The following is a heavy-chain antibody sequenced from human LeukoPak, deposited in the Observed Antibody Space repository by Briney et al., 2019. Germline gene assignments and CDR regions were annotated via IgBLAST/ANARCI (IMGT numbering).Heavy chain of an antibody. Sequence: SETLSLTCTVSGYSISSGYYWGWIRQPPGKGLEWIGSIYHSGSTYYNPSLKSRVTISVDTSKNQFSLKLSSVTAADTAVYYCAREFREVYDYGDYLGYYFDYWGQGTLVTVSS. V-gene: IGHV4-38-2*02. CDR1: GYSISSGYY. D-gene: IGHD4-17*01. J-gene: IGHJ4*02. CDR3: AREFREVYDYGDYLGYYFDY. CDR2: IYHSGST.